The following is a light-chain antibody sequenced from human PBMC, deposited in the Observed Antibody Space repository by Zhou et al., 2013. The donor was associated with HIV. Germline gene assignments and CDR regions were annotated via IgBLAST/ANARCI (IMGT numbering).Light chain of an antibody. V-gene: IGKV3-11*01. Sequence: EIVLTQSPATLSLSPGERATLSCRASQSVSRYLNWFQQKPGQAPRLLIYDASNRAPGIPARFSGSGSGTDFTLTISGLEPEDFAVYYCQQYNNWLWTFGQGTKVEIK. CDR3: QQYNNWLWT. CDR2: DAS. CDR1: QSVSRY. J-gene: IGKJ1*01.